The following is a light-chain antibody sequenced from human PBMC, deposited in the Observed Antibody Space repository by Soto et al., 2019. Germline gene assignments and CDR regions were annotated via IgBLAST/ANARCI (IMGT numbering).Light chain of an antibody. CDR3: QQRSNWPPYT. Sequence: ESGLTQSPGTLSLSPGERATLSCRASQSVTNRYFAWYQQRPGQAPRLLIYGISNRATGIPDRFSGSGSGTDFTLTISRLEPEDFVVYYCQQRSNWPPYTFGQGTKLEIK. CDR1: QSVTNRY. J-gene: IGKJ2*01. CDR2: GIS. V-gene: IGKV3D-20*02.